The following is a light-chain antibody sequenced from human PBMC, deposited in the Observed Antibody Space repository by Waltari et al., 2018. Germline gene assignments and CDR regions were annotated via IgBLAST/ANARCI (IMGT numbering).Light chain of an antibody. CDR1: SSNIGTNY. V-gene: IGLV1-47*01. J-gene: IGLJ2*01. CDR2: MND. Sequence: QSVLTQPPSASGTPGQTVTISCSGSSSNIGTNYVYCYQQLPGTAPKLLIYMNDQRPSGVPDRFSGSRSGTSASLAISRLRSEDQANYYCAGWDDSLNGHIVFGGGTKLTVL. CDR3: AGWDDSLNGHIV.